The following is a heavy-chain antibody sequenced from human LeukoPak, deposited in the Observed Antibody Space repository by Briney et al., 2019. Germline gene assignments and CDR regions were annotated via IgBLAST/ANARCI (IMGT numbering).Heavy chain of an antibody. V-gene: IGHV1-18*01. Sequence: ASVKVSCKASGYTFTSYGISWVRQAPGQGLEWMGWIYSYNGNTNYAQKFQGRVTMTTDTSTSIAYMDLRSLTSDDTAVYYCARQKNYGDYGYWGQGTLVTVSS. J-gene: IGHJ4*02. D-gene: IGHD4-17*01. CDR1: GYTFTSYG. CDR2: IYSYNGNT. CDR3: ARQKNYGDYGY.